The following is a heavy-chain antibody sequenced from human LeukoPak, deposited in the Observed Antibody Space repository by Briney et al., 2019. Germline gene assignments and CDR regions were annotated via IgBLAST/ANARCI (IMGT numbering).Heavy chain of an antibody. CDR2: IYPGDSDT. D-gene: IGHD3-9*01. Sequence: AGESLKISCKGSGYSFTSYWIGWVRQMPGKGLKWMGIIYPGDSDTRYSPSFQGQVTISADKSISTAYLQWSSLKASDTAMYYCARCYFDWLLQYNWFDPWGQGTLVTVSS. CDR1: GYSFTSYW. J-gene: IGHJ5*02. CDR3: ARCYFDWLLQYNWFDP. V-gene: IGHV5-51*01.